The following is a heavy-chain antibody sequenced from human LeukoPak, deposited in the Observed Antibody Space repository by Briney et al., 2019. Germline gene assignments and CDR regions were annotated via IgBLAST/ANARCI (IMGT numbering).Heavy chain of an antibody. D-gene: IGHD3-22*01. Sequence: PGGSLRLSCAASGFTFSSYEMNWVRQAPGKGLEWVSYISSSGSTIYYADSVKGRFTISRDNAKNLLYLQMNSLRAEDTAVYYCARGLEVVGQDYYDSSGPSLDYWGQGTLVTVSS. V-gene: IGHV3-48*03. CDR2: ISSSGSTI. CDR3: ARGLEVVGQDYYDSSGPSLDY. CDR1: GFTFSSYE. J-gene: IGHJ4*02.